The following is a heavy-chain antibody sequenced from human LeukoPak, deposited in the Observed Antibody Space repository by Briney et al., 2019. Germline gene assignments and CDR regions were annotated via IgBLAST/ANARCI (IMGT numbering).Heavy chain of an antibody. CDR1: GITFNLYS. Sequence: PGRSLRLSCAVSGITFNLYSMHWVRQAPGKGLEWVSIISSDGGTKYYADSVKGRFTISRDNAKNSLYLQMNSLRAEDTAVYYCARAFVIIAVAGADAFDIWGQGTMVTVSS. J-gene: IGHJ3*02. CDR3: ARAFVIIAVAGADAFDI. CDR2: ISSDGGTK. V-gene: IGHV3-30-3*01. D-gene: IGHD6-19*01.